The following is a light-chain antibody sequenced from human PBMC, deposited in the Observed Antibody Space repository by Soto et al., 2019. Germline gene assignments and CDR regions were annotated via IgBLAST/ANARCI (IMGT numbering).Light chain of an antibody. V-gene: IGKV1-33*01. CDR3: QQYDNLPLT. CDR2: EAS. CDR1: QDVTNY. J-gene: IGKJ4*01. Sequence: DIQMTQSPSSLSASVGDRVTITCQASQDVTNYLDWYQHKPGKAPNLLIYEASNLERGAPSRFSGSGSGTDFTFTISSLQPEDIATYYCQQYDNLPLTFGRGTKVEIK.